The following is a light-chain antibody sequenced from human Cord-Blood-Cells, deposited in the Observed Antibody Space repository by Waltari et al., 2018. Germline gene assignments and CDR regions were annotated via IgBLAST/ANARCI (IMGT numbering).Light chain of an antibody. CDR3: CSYAGSSGVV. J-gene: IGLJ2*01. CDR2: ERS. Sequence: QTALTQPAAGSGSPGQSITTSCTGTSRDVGSYNLVSWYQQHPGKAPKLMISERSKRPSGVSHRFSGSKSGTTASLTISGLQPEDEADYYCCSYAGSSGVVFCGGTKLTVL. V-gene: IGLV2-23*01. CDR1: SRDVGSYNL.